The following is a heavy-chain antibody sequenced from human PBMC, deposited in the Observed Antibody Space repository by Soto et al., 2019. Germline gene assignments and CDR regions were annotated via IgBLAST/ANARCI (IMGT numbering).Heavy chain of an antibody. CDR1: GFTFSSYA. J-gene: IGHJ4*02. CDR3: VRCVYYDRSGPNVY. Sequence: GGSLRLSCAASGFTFSSYAMHWVRQAPGKGLEWVAVISYDGSNKYYADSVKGRFTISRDNSKNTLYLQMNSLRAEDTAVYYCVRCVYYDRSGPNVYWGQGILVTVFS. CDR2: ISYDGSNK. V-gene: IGHV3-30-3*01. D-gene: IGHD3-22*01.